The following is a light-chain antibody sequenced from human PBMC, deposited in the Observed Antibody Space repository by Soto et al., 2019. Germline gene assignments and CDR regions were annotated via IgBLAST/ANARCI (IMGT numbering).Light chain of an antibody. Sequence: DIQMTQSPSSLSASVGDRVTITCQASQDISNYLNWYQQKPGKAPKLLIYDASNLETGVPSRLSGSGSGTDFTFTISSLQPEDIATYYCQQYDNLPLTFRGGTKVEIK. V-gene: IGKV1-33*01. CDR1: QDISNY. CDR2: DAS. J-gene: IGKJ4*01. CDR3: QQYDNLPLT.